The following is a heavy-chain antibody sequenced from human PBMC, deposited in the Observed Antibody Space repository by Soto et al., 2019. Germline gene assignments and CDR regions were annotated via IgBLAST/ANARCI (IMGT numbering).Heavy chain of an antibody. CDR1: GFTFSSYW. V-gene: IGHV3-7*02. Sequence: GGSLRLSCAASGFTFSSYWMSWVRQAPGKGLEWVANIKQDGSEKYYVDSVKGRFTISRDNAKNSLYLQMNSLRAEDTAVYYCARAGTWGSSWYVYFDYWGQGTLVTVSS. J-gene: IGHJ4*02. CDR3: ARAGTWGSSWYVYFDY. CDR2: IKQDGSEK. D-gene: IGHD6-13*01.